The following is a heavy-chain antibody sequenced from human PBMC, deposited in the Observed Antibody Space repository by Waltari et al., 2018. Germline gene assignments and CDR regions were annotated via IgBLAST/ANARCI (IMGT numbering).Heavy chain of an antibody. Sequence: QLQLQESGPGLVKPSETLSLTCTVSGGSISSSSYYWGWIRQPPGKGLEWIGSIYYSGSTDDNPSLKSRVTISVDTSKNQFSLKLSSVTAADTAVYYCARGGNPALDYWGQGTLVTVSS. CDR2: IYYSGST. V-gene: IGHV4-39*07. CDR1: GGSISSSSYY. J-gene: IGHJ4*02. D-gene: IGHD1-1*01. CDR3: ARGGNPALDY.